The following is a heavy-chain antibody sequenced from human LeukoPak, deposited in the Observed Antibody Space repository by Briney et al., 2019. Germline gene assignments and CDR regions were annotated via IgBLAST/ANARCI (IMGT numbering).Heavy chain of an antibody. CDR2: ISGSSSYI. Sequence: GRSLRLSCAASEFTFSSYAMNWVRQAPGKGLEWVSSISGSSSYIYYADSLKGRFTVSRDNARNSLCLQMNSLRAEDTAVYYCARSPTYFDYWGQGTLVTVSS. V-gene: IGHV3-21*01. J-gene: IGHJ4*02. CDR3: ARSPTYFDY. CDR1: EFTFSSYA.